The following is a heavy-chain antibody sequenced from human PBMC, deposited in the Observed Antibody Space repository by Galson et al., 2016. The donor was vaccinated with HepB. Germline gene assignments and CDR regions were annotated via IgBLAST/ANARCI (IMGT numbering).Heavy chain of an antibody. D-gene: IGHD4/OR15-4a*01. CDR3: ARDDYSGGRGSPDY. CDR1: GFFFSGRA. CDR2: INRYGATT. J-gene: IGHJ4*02. Sequence: SLRLSCAASGFFFSGRAMSWVRQAPGKGLEWVSGINRYGATTGYAASVKGRFTISRDNSNNTLYLQMNSLTTEDTAVYYCARDDYSGGRGSPDYWGQGTRVTVSS. V-gene: IGHV3-23*01.